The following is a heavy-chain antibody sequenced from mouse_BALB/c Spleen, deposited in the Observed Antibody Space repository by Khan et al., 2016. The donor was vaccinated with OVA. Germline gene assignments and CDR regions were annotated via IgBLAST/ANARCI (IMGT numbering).Heavy chain of an antibody. CDR2: ISYSGRT. CDR1: GYSITSDYA. V-gene: IGHV3-2*02. CDR3: ARSVTITTVVATDFDY. Sequence: EVQLVESGPGLVKPSQSLSLTCTVTGYSITSDYAWNWIREFPGNKLEWMGYISYSGRTSYNPSLKSRISIPRDTSKNQFFLQLKSVTTEDTATYYCARSVTITTVVATDFDYWGQGTTLTVSS. J-gene: IGHJ2*01. D-gene: IGHD1-1*01.